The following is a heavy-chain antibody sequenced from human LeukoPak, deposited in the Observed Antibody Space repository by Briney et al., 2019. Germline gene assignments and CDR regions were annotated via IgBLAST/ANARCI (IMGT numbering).Heavy chain of an antibody. Sequence: GRSLRLSCAASGFSFISYWMSWVCQAPGKGLDWVANIKQDGSAKNYVDSVKGRFTISRDNAKNSLYLQLNSLRAEDTAVYYCAGCAGNSCYFDYWGQGTLVIVSS. CDR1: GFSFISYW. CDR2: IKQDGSAK. V-gene: IGHV3-7*01. D-gene: IGHD1-1*01. CDR3: AGCAGNSCYFDY. J-gene: IGHJ4*02.